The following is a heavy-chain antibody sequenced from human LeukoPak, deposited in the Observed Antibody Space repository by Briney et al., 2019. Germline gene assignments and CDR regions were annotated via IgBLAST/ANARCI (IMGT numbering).Heavy chain of an antibody. D-gene: IGHD5-12*01. V-gene: IGHV3-23*01. Sequence: GASLRLSCAASGFTSSSNAMGWVRQAPGKGLEWVSAISPGGSPYNADSVKGRFTISRDNSKNTLYLQMNSLRAEDTAVYYCVKRELYIVATTWGQGTLVTVSS. J-gene: IGHJ5*02. CDR3: VKRELYIVATT. CDR2: ISPGGSP. CDR1: GFTSSSNA.